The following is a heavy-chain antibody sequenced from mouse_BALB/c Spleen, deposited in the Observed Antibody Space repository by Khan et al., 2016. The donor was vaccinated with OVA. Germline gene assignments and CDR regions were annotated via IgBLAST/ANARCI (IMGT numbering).Heavy chain of an antibody. CDR1: GYTFTSYW. Sequence: DLVKPGASVKLSCKASGYTFTSYWINWIKQRPGKGLEWIGRIAPGSGSDYYNDMFKGQVTLSIDTSSSTAYIQVRSLSSEDTAVYFCARSNYCGSGLYAMDYWGQGTSVTVSS. V-gene: IGHV1S41*01. CDR2: IAPGSGSD. J-gene: IGHJ4*01. CDR3: ARSNYCGSGLYAMDY. D-gene: IGHD1-1*01.